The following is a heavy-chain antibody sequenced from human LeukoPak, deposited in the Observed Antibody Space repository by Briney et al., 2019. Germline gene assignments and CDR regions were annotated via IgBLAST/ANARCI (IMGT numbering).Heavy chain of an antibody. CDR2: IFHSGST. V-gene: IGHV4-38-2*02. J-gene: IGHJ4*02. CDR3: ARAPIVVVPAATYFDY. CDR1: SYSISSDYY. Sequence: SETLSLTCSVFSYSISSDYYWGWIRQPPGKGLEWIGSIFHSGSTYYNPSLKSRVTISVDTSMHQFSLKLSSVTAADTAVYFCARAPIVVVPAATYFDYWGQGTLVTVSS. D-gene: IGHD2-2*01.